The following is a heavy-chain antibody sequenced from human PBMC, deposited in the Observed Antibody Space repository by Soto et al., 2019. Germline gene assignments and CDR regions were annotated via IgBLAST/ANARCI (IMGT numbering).Heavy chain of an antibody. J-gene: IGHJ5*02. V-gene: IGHV1-18*01. Sequence: QVQLVQSGAGVKKPGASVKVSCKASGYNCNSYTISWVRQAPGQGLEWMGRISAYNGNTNYAQKLQGRVTMTTDTATSTAYMELRSLRSDDTAVYHCARVVGALGPWFDPGGQGNLVTVSS. D-gene: IGHD1-26*01. CDR3: ARVVGALGPWFDP. CDR1: GYNCNSYT. CDR2: ISAYNGNT.